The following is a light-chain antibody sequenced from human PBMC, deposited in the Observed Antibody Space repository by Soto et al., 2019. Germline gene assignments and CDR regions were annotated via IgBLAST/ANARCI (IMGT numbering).Light chain of an antibody. CDR3: GTWDSSLSVGV. J-gene: IGLJ1*01. V-gene: IGLV1-51*01. CDR1: SSNIGNNY. CDR2: DNN. Sequence: QSVLTQPPSVSAAPGQKVTISCSGSSSNIGNNYVSWYQQLPGTAPKLLIYDNNKRPSGIPDRVSGSKSGTSATLGITGLQTGDEADYYCGTWDSSLSVGVFGTGTKVTVL.